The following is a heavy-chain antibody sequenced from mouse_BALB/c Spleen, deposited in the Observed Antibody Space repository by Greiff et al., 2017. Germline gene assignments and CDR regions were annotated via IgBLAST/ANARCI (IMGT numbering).Heavy chain of an antibody. CDR1: GFTFSSYG. CDR2: INSNGGST. J-gene: IGHJ4*01. CDR3: ARDHHYYAMDY. Sequence: EVKLVESGGGLVQPGGSLKLSCAASGFTFSSYGMSWVRQTPDKRLELVATINSNGGSTYYPDSVKGRFTISRDNAKNTLYLQMSSLKSEDTAMYYGARDHHYYAMDYWGQGTSVTVSS. V-gene: IGHV5-6-3*01.